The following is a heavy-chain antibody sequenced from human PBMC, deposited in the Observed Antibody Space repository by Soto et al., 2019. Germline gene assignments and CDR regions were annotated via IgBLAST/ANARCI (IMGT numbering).Heavy chain of an antibody. V-gene: IGHV4-31*03. D-gene: IGHD2-2*01. J-gene: IGHJ6*02. Sequence: QVQLQESGPGLVKPSQTLSLTCTVSGGSISSGGYYWSWIRQHPGKGLEWIGYIYYSGSTYYNPSLKSRDTISVGPSKNQSSMKLSSVTAADTAVYYCARKRRWSSLDVWGQGTTVTVSS. CDR3: ARKRRWSSLDV. CDR2: IYYSGST. CDR1: GGSISSGGYY.